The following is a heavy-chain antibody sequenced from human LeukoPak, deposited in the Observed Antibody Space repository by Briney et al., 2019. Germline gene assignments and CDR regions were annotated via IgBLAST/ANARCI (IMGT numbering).Heavy chain of an antibody. CDR3: AREGSWFGGGYFDY. CDR1: GYTFTGYY. J-gene: IGHJ4*02. V-gene: IGHV1-2*04. CDR2: INPNSGGT. Sequence: ASVKVSCKASGYTFTGYYMHWVRQAPGQGLEWMGWINPNSGGTNYAQKFQGWATMTRDTSISTAYMELSRLRSDDTAVYYCAREGSWFGGGYFDYWGQGTLVTVSS. D-gene: IGHD3-10*01.